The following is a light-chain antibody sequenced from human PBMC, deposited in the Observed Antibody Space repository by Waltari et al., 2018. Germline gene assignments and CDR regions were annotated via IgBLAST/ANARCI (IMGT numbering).Light chain of an antibody. V-gene: IGLV2-14*01. Sequence: QSALTQPASVSGSPGHSLPISCTGNDSDVGGLDYVSWYQQPPGKAPKPMIYDVSKRPSGVSNRFSGSKSGNTASLTISGLQAEDEADYYCSSYTSSSTLVFGGGTKLTVL. CDR1: DSDVGGLDY. CDR3: SSYTSSSTLV. J-gene: IGLJ2*01. CDR2: DVS.